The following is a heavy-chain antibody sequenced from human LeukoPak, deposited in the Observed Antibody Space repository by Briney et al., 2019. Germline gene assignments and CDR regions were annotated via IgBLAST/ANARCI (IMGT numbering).Heavy chain of an antibody. V-gene: IGHV3-66*01. Sequence: GGSLRLSCSVYGFTISSHYMAWARQVPGKGPEWVPLIHSGGSTYYADSVKGRFTISRDNSKNTVYLQMNSLRAEDTAVYYCATHDYLAVWGQGTLVTVSS. CDR3: ATHDYLAV. CDR2: IHSGGST. J-gene: IGHJ4*02. D-gene: IGHD4-11*01. CDR1: GFTISSHY.